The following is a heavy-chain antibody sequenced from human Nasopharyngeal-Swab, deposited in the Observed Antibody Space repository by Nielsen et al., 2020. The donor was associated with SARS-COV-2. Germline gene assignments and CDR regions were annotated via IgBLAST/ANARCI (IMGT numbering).Heavy chain of an antibody. Sequence: SETLSLTCAVSGGSVSSSNWWSWVRQPPRKGLEWIGEIYHSGSTNYNPSLKSRVTISVDTSKNQFSLKLNSVTAADTAVYYCARRETIVGSFDYWGQGTLVTVSS. CDR1: GGSVSSSNW. CDR3: ARRETIVGSFDY. J-gene: IGHJ4*02. D-gene: IGHD1-26*01. V-gene: IGHV4-4*02. CDR2: IYHSGST.